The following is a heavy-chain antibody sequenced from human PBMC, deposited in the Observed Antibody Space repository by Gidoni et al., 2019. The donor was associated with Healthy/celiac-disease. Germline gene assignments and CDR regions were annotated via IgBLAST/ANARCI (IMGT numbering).Heavy chain of an antibody. Sequence: EVQLVESGGGVVRPGGSLRLSCAASGFTFDDYGMSWVRQAPGKGLEWVSGINWNGGSTGYADSVKGRFTISRDNAKNSLYLQMNSLRAEDTALYYCARAVPDVVVVAATQTFAFDIWGQGTMVTVSS. D-gene: IGHD2-15*01. CDR2: INWNGGST. CDR3: ARAVPDVVVVAATQTFAFDI. CDR1: GFTFDDYG. J-gene: IGHJ3*02. V-gene: IGHV3-20*04.